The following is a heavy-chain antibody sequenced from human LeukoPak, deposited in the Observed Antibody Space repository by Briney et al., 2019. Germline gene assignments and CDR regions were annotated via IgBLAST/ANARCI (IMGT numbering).Heavy chain of an antibody. CDR2: INHSGST. Sequence: SETLSLTCAVYGGSFSGYYWSWSRQPPGKGLEWIGEINHSGSTNYNPSLKSRVTISVDTPKNQFSLKLSSVTAADTAVYYCARGTYYYDSSGYSYYFDYWGQGTLVTVSS. CDR1: GGSFSGYY. CDR3: ARGTYYYDSSGYSYYFDY. D-gene: IGHD3-22*01. V-gene: IGHV4-34*01. J-gene: IGHJ4*02.